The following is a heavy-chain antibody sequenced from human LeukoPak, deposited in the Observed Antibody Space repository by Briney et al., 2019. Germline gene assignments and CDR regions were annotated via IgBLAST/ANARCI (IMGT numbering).Heavy chain of an antibody. Sequence: PGGSLRLSCAASGFTFSSYSMNWVRQAPGKGLEWVSSISSISSYIYYADSVKGRFTISRDNAKNSLYLQMNSLRAEDTAVYYCARGIWFGELISPGMPEFDYWGQGTLVTVSS. D-gene: IGHD3-10*01. J-gene: IGHJ4*02. CDR2: ISSISSYI. CDR1: GFTFSSYS. CDR3: ARGIWFGELISPGMPEFDY. V-gene: IGHV3-21*01.